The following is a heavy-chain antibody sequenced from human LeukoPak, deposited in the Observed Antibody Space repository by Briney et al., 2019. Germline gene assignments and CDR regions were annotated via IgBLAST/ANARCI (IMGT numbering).Heavy chain of an antibody. Sequence: SETLSLTCTVSGGSISSYYWSWIRQPPGKGLEWIGSIYYSGSTYYNPSLKSRVTISVDTSKNQFSLKLSSVTAADTAVYYCARGDFWSGYYHNWFDPWGQGTLVTVSS. V-gene: IGHV4-39*07. CDR3: ARGDFWSGYYHNWFDP. D-gene: IGHD3-3*01. CDR1: GGSISSYY. CDR2: IYYSGST. J-gene: IGHJ5*02.